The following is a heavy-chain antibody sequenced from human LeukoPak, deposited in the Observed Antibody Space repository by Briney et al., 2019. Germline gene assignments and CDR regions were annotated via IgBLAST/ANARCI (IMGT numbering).Heavy chain of an antibody. CDR2: IKQDGSEK. D-gene: IGHD1-26*01. J-gene: IGHJ4*02. V-gene: IGHV3-7*01. CDR1: GFTFSSYW. CDR3: TMIEWERWRG. Sequence: PGGSLRLSCAASGFTFSSYWMSWVRQAPGKGLEWVANIKQDGSEKYYVDSVKGRFTVSRDNTKNSLYLQMNSLRAEDTAVYYCTMIEWERWRGWGRGTLVTVSS.